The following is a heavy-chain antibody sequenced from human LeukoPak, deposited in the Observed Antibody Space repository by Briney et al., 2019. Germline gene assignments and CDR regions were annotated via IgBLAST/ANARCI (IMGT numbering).Heavy chain of an antibody. D-gene: IGHD3-10*01. CDR3: AREGVHSLGGAFDI. J-gene: IGHJ3*02. Sequence: PGGSLRLSCAASGFTFSSYDMHWVRQGTGKGLEWVSGIGTGGDPYYPGSVKGRFTISRENAENSLYLQMNSLRAGDTAVYYCAREGVHSLGGAFDIWGQGTMVTVSS. CDR1: GFTFSSYD. CDR2: IGTGGDP. V-gene: IGHV3-13*05.